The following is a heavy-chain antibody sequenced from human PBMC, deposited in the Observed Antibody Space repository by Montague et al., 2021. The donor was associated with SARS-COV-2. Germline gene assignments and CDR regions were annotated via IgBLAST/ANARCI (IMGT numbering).Heavy chain of an antibody. D-gene: IGHD2-15*01. Sequence: SETLSLTCTVSGGSISSYYWSWIRQPPGRGPQWIGYISYSGSTNYNPSLKSRVTISVDTSKNQFSLKLSSVTAADTAVYYCARGSGCSGGSCYSEWDPYYYYGMDVWGQGTTDTVSS. V-gene: IGHV4-59*12. CDR3: ARGSGCSGGSCYSEWDPYYYYGMDV. CDR1: GGSISSYY. CDR2: ISYSGST. J-gene: IGHJ6*02.